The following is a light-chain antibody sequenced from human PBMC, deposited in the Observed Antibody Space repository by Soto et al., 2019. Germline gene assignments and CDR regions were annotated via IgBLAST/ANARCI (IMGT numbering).Light chain of an antibody. J-gene: IGLJ1*01. V-gene: IGLV2-14*01. CDR2: EVS. CDR1: SSDVGSYNY. Sequence: QSALTQPASVSGSPGQSTTISCTGTSSDVGSYNYVSWYQQHPGKAPKLIIYEVSNRPSGVSDRFSGSKSANTASLTISGLQAEDEADYYCCSYVTSDTYLFGTGTKLTVL. CDR3: CSYVTSDTYL.